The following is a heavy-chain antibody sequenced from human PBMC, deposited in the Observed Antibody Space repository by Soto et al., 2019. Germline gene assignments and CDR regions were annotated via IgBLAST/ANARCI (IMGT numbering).Heavy chain of an antibody. V-gene: IGHV1-69*06. CDR1: GGTFTSYA. D-gene: IGHD6-13*01. CDR3: AREGAAGRHWFDP. Sequence: QVQLVQSGAEEKKPGSSVQVSCRPSGGTFTSYATDWVRQAPGQGLEWMGGIIPFFGSTNYAQKFQGRLPITADKATGTTYMELRDLRSEDTAVYYCAREGAAGRHWFDPWGQGTLVTVSS. J-gene: IGHJ5*02. CDR2: IIPFFGST.